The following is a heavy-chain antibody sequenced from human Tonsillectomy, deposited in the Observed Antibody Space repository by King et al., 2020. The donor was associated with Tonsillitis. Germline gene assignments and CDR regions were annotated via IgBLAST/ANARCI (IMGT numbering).Heavy chain of an antibody. V-gene: IGHV3-53*01. D-gene: IGHD2-2*01. CDR1: GFTVSSNY. CDR2: IYCGGST. J-gene: IGHJ2*01. CDR3: ASSKTYCSSTSCYPPLWYFDL. Sequence: VQVVESGGGLIQPGGSLRLSCAASGFTVSSNYMSWVRQAPGKGLEWVSLIYCGGSTYYADSVKGRFTISRDNSKNTLYLQMNSPRAEDTAVYYCASSKTYCSSTSCYPPLWYFDLWGRGTLVTVSS.